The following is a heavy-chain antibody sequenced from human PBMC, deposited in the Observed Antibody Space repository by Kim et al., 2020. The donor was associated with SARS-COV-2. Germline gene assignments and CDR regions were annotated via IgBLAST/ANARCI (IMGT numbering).Heavy chain of an antibody. CDR3: STGPNNGITIFGDRGDYYYGMDV. Sequence: ASVKVSCKVSGYTLTELSMHWVRQAPGKGLEWMGGFDPEDGETIYAQKFQGRVTMTEDTSTDTAYMDLSSLRSEDTAVYYCSTGPNNGITIFGDRGDYYYGMDVWGQGTTVTVSS. D-gene: IGHD3-3*01. CDR1: GYTLTELS. CDR2: FDPEDGET. J-gene: IGHJ6*02. V-gene: IGHV1-24*01.